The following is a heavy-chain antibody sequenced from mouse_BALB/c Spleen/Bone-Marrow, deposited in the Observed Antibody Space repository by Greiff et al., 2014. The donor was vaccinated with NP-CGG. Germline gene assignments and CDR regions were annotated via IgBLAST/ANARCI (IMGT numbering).Heavy chain of an antibody. CDR1: GFNIKDTY. V-gene: IGHV14-3*02. Sequence: EVQLVESGAELVKPGASVKLSCTASGFNIKDTYMHWVKQRPEQGLEWIGRIDPANGNTKYGPKFQGKATITADTSSNTAYLQLSSLASEDTAVYYCARGYGSSYGTGYFDVWGAGTTVTVSS. CDR2: IDPANGNT. J-gene: IGHJ1*01. CDR3: ARGYGSSYGTGYFDV. D-gene: IGHD1-1*01.